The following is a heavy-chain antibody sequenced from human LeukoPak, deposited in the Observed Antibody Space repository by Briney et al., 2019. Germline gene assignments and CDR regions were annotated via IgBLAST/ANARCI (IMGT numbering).Heavy chain of an antibody. CDR2: ISGSGVST. Sequence: GGSRRLSWAAYGFTSSSYAMSWDRQAPGKGLEWVSAISGSGVSTYYADSVKGRFTISRDNSTNTLYLQMNRVRADDTAVYYCAKAPPIFGVVYFDYWGQGTLVTVCS. V-gene: IGHV3-23*01. CDR1: GFTSSSYA. CDR3: AKAPPIFGVVYFDY. D-gene: IGHD3-3*01. J-gene: IGHJ4*02.